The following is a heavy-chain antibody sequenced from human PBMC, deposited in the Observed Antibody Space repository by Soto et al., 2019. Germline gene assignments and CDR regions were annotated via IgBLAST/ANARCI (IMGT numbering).Heavy chain of an antibody. CDR1: GASISNYY. CDR2: IYNGEST. D-gene: IGHD2-15*01. J-gene: IGHJ4*02. CDR3: AQTTSWPGFDY. Sequence: QMQLQESGPGLVKPSETMSLTCTASGASISNYYWNWIRQPPGKGLEWIGHIYNGESTNYNPSLKSRVTISVDTSKNQFSLKLGSVTAADTAVYYCAQTTSWPGFDYWGQGILVTVSS. V-gene: IGHV4-59*01.